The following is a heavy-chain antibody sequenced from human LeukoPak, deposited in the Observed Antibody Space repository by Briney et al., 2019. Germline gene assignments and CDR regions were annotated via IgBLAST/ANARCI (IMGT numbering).Heavy chain of an antibody. J-gene: IGHJ6*01. V-gene: IGHV3-49*04. CDR1: GFTFGDHA. Sequence: GGSLRLSCTASGFTFGDHAMSWVRQAPGKGLEWVGFIRCEAYGETKEYAATVKGRFTISRDDSKRIPYLQINRLKTEDTSVYYCTRDSGYSYGYFYDGMDVWGEGSSVSVSA. D-gene: IGHD5-18*01. CDR3: TRDSGYSYGYFYDGMDV. CDR2: IRCEAYGETK.